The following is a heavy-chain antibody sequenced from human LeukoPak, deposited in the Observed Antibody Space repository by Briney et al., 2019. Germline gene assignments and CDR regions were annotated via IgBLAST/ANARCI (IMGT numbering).Heavy chain of an antibody. CDR3: ARGGPTAMVTADFDY. Sequence: ASAKVSCKASGYTFTSYDINWVRQATGQGLEWMGWMNPNSGNTGYAQKFQGRVTMTRNTSISTAYMELSSLRSEDTAVYYCARGGPTAMVTADFDYWGQGTLVTVSS. CDR2: MNPNSGNT. J-gene: IGHJ4*02. D-gene: IGHD5-18*01. V-gene: IGHV1-8*01. CDR1: GYTFTSYD.